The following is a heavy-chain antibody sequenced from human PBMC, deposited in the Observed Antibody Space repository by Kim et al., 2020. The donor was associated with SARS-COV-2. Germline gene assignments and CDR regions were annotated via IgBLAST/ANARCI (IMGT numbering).Heavy chain of an antibody. CDR3: ARDYYDSSGFRAHFDP. J-gene: IGHJ5*02. Sequence: KFQGRVTITRDTSASTAYMELSSLRSEDTAVYYCARDYYDSSGFRAHFDPWGQGTLVTVSS. V-gene: IGHV1-3*01. D-gene: IGHD3-22*01.